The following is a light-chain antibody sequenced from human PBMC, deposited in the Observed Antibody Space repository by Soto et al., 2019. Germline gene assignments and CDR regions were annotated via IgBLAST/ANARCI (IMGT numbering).Light chain of an antibody. V-gene: IGLV2-8*01. CDR2: EVS. Sequence: QSALTQPPSASGSPGQSVTISCIGTSSDVGGYNYVSWYQQHPGKAPKLMIYEVSKRPSGVPDRFSGSKSGNTASLTVSGLQAEDEADYYCSSYAGSNIVFGGGTKLTVL. J-gene: IGLJ2*01. CDR1: SSDVGGYNY. CDR3: SSYAGSNIV.